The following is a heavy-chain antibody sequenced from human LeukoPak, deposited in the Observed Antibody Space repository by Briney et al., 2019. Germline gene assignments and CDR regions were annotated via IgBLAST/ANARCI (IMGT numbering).Heavy chain of an antibody. CDR1: GFTFSSYW. V-gene: IGHV3-74*01. D-gene: IGHD3-3*01. Sequence: GGSLRLSCAASGFTFSSYWMHWVRQAPGKGLVWVSRINTDGSSTSYADSVKGRFTISRDNAKNTLYLQMNSLRAEDTAVYYCAIHEYDFWSGYYPGYWGQGTLVTVSS. J-gene: IGHJ4*02. CDR2: INTDGSST. CDR3: AIHEYDFWSGYYPGY.